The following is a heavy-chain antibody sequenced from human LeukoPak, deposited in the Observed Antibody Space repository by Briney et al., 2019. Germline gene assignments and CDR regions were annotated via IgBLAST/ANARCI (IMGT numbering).Heavy chain of an antibody. Sequence: SETLSLTCTVSGGSNSSGSYYWSWIRQPAGKGLEWIGRIYTSGSTNYNPSLKSRVTISVDTSKNQFSLKLSSVTAADTAVYYCARGYSSSYHHYYYYYMDVWGKGTTVTVSS. CDR2: IYTSGST. V-gene: IGHV4-61*02. CDR3: ARGYSSSYHHYYYYYMDV. D-gene: IGHD6-6*01. CDR1: GGSNSSGSYY. J-gene: IGHJ6*03.